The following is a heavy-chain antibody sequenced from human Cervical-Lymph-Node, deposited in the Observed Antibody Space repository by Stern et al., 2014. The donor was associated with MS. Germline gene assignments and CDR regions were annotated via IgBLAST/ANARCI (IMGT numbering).Heavy chain of an antibody. CDR3: AKDGGSYSAFQN. Sequence: EVHLVESGGGLVQPGRSLRLSCAASGFTFDDYAMHWVRQAPGKGLEWVSGISWNSGSIGYADSVKGRFTISRDNAKNSLYLQMNSLRAEDTALYYCAKDGGSYSAFQNWGQGTLVTVSS. V-gene: IGHV3-9*01. CDR1: GFTFDDYA. CDR2: ISWNSGSI. J-gene: IGHJ1*01. D-gene: IGHD1-26*01.